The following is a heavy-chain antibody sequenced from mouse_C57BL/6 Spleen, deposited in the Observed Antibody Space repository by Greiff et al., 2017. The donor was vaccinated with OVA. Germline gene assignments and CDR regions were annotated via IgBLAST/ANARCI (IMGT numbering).Heavy chain of an antibody. CDR3: AHHYYGSSSFAY. J-gene: IGHJ3*01. V-gene: IGHV14-2*01. Sequence: VQLQQSGAELVKPGASVKLSCTASGFNITDYYMHWVKQRTEQGLEWIGRIDPEDGETKYAPKFQGKATITADTSSNTAYLQLSSLTSEDTAVYYCAHHYYGSSSFAYWGQGTLVTVSA. CDR1: GFNITDYY. CDR2: IDPEDGET. D-gene: IGHD1-1*01.